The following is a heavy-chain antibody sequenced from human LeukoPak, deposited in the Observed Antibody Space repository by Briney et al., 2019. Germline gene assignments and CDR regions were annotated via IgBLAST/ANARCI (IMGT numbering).Heavy chain of an antibody. V-gene: IGHV3-30-3*01. CDR1: GFTFSSYA. Sequence: GGSLRLSCAASGFTFSSYAMHWVRQAPGKGLEWVAVTSYDGSNKYYADSVKGRFTISRDNSKNTLYLQMGSLRAEDMAVYYCARVGSSGTVKYFDYWGQGTLVTVSS. J-gene: IGHJ4*02. CDR2: TSYDGSNK. CDR3: ARVGSSGTVKYFDY. D-gene: IGHD4-11*01.